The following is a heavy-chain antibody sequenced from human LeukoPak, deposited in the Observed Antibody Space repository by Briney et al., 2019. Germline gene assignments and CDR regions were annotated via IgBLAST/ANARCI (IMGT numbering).Heavy chain of an antibody. Sequence: ASVKVSCKASGYTFTSYGISWVRQAPGQGLEWMGWISAYNGNTNYAQKLQGRVTMTTDTSTSTAYMELRSLRSDDTAVYYCARGDSYDYVWGSWGRYYYYYYGMDVWGQGTTVTVSS. CDR2: ISAYNGNT. D-gene: IGHD3-16*01. CDR3: ARGDSYDYVWGSWGRYYYYYYGMDV. CDR1: GYTFTSYG. V-gene: IGHV1-18*01. J-gene: IGHJ6*02.